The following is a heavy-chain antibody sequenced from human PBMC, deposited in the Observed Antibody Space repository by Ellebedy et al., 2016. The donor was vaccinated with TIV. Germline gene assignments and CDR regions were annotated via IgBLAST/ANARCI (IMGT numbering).Heavy chain of an antibody. J-gene: IGHJ4*02. V-gene: IGHV3-74*01. D-gene: IGHD3-10*01. CDR2: ISSDGSTK. CDR1: GFALSSHW. CDR3: GREMDYYGSGTYYNYVDH. Sequence: GESLKISCVASGFALSSHWMHWVRHAPGKGLVGVSRISSDGSTKSYADSVKGRFTISRDNAKNTLYLQMNSLRAEDTAVYYCGREMDYYGSGTYYNYVDHWGQGTLVTVSS.